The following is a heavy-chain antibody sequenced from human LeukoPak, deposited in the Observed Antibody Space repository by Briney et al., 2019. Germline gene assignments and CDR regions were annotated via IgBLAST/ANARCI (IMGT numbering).Heavy chain of an antibody. V-gene: IGHV3-74*01. J-gene: IGHJ3*02. CDR1: GFTFSTYW. CDR2: TNSDGSST. Sequence: GGSLRLSCAASGFTFSTYWMHWVRQAPGKGLVWVSRTNSDGSSTSYADSVKGRFTISRDNAKNTLYLQMNSLRAEDTAVYYCARVYCTSTSCYGAFDIWGQGTMVTVSS. CDR3: ARVYCTSTSCYGAFDI. D-gene: IGHD2-2*01.